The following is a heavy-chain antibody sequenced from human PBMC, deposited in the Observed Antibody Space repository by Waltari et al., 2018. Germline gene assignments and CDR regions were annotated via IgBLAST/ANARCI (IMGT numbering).Heavy chain of an antibody. J-gene: IGHJ4*02. V-gene: IGHV4-34*01. CDR3: ARHRRGSNGIDY. CDR1: GESFNNYY. CDR2: TDHRGAT. D-gene: IGHD7-27*01. Sequence: QVQLQQWGAGLLKPSETLSLTCGYYGESFNNYYWIWVRQPPGKGLEWIGETDHRGATKYNPSLASRVTISLDTSKGQFSLGLRSVIAADAAMYYCARHRRGSNGIDYWGQGTLVTVSS.